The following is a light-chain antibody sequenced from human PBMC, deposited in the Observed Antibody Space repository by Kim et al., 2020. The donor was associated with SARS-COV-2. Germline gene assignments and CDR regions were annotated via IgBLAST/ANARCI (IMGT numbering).Light chain of an antibody. CDR2: GKN. V-gene: IGLV3-19*01. Sequence: YEQTQDPAVSVALGQTVRITCQGDSIRSYYATWYQQKTGQAPILVIYGKNNRPSGIPDRFSGSSSGNTASLTITGTQAGDEADYYCNSRDSNDNVVFGGGTQLTVL. J-gene: IGLJ2*01. CDR1: SIRSYY. CDR3: NSRDSNDNVV.